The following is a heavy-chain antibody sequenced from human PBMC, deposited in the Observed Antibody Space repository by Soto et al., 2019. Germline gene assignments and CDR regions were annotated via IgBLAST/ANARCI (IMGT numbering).Heavy chain of an antibody. Sequence: SETLSLTCTASGGSISSSSYYWGWIRQPPGKGLEWIGSIYYSGSTYYNPSLKSRVTISVDTSKNQFSLKLSSVTAADTAVYYCASGRVRWILGTGGVDYWGQGTLVTVSS. CDR2: IYYSGST. J-gene: IGHJ4*02. CDR3: ASGRVRWILGTGGVDY. V-gene: IGHV4-39*01. D-gene: IGHD3-3*01. CDR1: GGSISSSSYY.